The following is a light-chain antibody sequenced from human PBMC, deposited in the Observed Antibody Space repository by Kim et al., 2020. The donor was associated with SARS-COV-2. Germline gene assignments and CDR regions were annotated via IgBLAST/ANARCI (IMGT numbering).Light chain of an antibody. CDR2: SDS. CDR3: QLCHGTTDDWV. CDR1: SIGTKS. V-gene: IGLV3-21*04. J-gene: IGLJ3*02. Sequence: SYELTQPPSVSLAPGQTATITCEGNSIGTKSVHWYRQKPGQAPVLVIYSDSGRPSGTPERFSGSNSGNTAALTITRIEAGDEADYYCQLCHGTTDDWVFGGGTQLTVL.